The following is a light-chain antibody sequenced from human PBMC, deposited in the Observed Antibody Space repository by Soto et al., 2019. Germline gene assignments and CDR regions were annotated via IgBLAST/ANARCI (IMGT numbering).Light chain of an antibody. CDR1: SSDIGGYNY. V-gene: IGLV2-8*01. J-gene: IGLJ1*01. CDR2: EVS. CDR3: SSYGGIHIV. Sequence: QSVLTQPPSASGSPGQSVAISCTGTSSDIGGYNYVSWYQQHPGKAPKLMIYEVSKRPSGVPDRFSGSKSDNTASLTVSWLQAEDEADYYCSSYGGIHIVFGTGNKVTVL.